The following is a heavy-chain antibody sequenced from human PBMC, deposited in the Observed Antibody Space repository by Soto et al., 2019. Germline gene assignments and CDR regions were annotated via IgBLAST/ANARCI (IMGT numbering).Heavy chain of an antibody. J-gene: IGHJ4*02. CDR2: IWHDGGNK. D-gene: IGHD3-16*01. CDR1: GFTFSSYG. Sequence: GGSLRLSCAASGFTFSSYGMHWVRQAPGKGLEWVAFIWHDGGNKFYAESVKGRFTISRDNSKNTLYLQMTSLSAEDTAMYYCARDGDVNTGFGKDYWGQGTLVTVFS. V-gene: IGHV3-33*01. CDR3: ARDGDVNTGFGKDY.